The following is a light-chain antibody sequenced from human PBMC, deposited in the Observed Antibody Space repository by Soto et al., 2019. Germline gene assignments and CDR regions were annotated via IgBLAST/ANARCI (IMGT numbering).Light chain of an antibody. V-gene: IGKV1-5*03. CDR2: KAS. Sequence: DIQMTQSPSTLSASVGDRVTITCRASQSISSWLAWYQQKPGKAPKLLSYKASSLENGVTSRFSGSGAGTEFTLTISRLQPDDFATYYCQQYNSYSFGPGTKVDIK. J-gene: IGKJ3*01. CDR1: QSISSW. CDR3: QQYNSYS.